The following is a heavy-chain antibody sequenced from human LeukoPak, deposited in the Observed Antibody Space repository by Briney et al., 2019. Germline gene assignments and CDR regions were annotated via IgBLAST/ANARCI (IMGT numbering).Heavy chain of an antibody. CDR1: GGSISSYY. Sequence: SETLSLTCTVSGGSISSYYWSWIRQPPGKGLEWIGEINHSGGTNFNPSLKSRVTISADTSKNQFSLKVNSVTAADTAVYYCARGGVQNRLKYWGQGTLVTASS. D-gene: IGHD1-14*01. V-gene: IGHV4-34*01. CDR3: ARGGVQNRLKY. CDR2: INHSGGT. J-gene: IGHJ4*02.